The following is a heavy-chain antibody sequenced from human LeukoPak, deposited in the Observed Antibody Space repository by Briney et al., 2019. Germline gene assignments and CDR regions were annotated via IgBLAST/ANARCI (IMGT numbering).Heavy chain of an antibody. CDR3: ARLRGVTMVRGVSSACDY. J-gene: IGHJ4*02. CDR2: ISAYNGNT. V-gene: IGHV1-18*01. CDR1: GYTFTSYG. D-gene: IGHD3-10*01. Sequence: VASVKVSCKASGYTFTSYGISWVRQAPGQGLEWMGWISAYNGNTNYAQKLQGRVTMTTDTSTSTAYMELRSLRSDDTAVYYCARLRGVTMVRGVSSACDYWGQGTLVTVSS.